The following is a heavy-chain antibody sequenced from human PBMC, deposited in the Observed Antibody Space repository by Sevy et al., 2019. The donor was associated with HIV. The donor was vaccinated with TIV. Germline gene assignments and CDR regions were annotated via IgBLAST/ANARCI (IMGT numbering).Heavy chain of an antibody. D-gene: IGHD2-2*01. CDR2: IRFDGTIQ. CDR3: AKVLHIVVVPAAIDYYYGMDV. Sequence: PGGSLRLSCAASGFTFSTYGMHWVRQAPGKGLEWVAFIRFDGTIQYYTDSVKGRLTISRDNSKNTLYLQMNSLRAEDTAVYFCAKVLHIVVVPAAIDYYYGMDVWGQGTTVTVSS. V-gene: IGHV3-30*02. J-gene: IGHJ6*02. CDR1: GFTFSTYG.